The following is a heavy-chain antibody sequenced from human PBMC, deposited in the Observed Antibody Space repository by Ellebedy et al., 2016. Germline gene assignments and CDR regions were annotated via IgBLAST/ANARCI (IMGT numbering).Heavy chain of an antibody. J-gene: IGHJ6*03. D-gene: IGHD5-18*01. CDR2: ISWNSGSI. CDR1: GFTFDDYA. Sequence: SLKISXAASGFTFDDYAMHWVRQAPGKGLEWVSGISWNSGSIGYADSVKGRFTISRDNAKNSLYLQMNSLRAEDTALYYCAKQYSSGNYYYYYMDVWGKGTTVTVSS. CDR3: AKQYSSGNYYYYYMDV. V-gene: IGHV3-9*01.